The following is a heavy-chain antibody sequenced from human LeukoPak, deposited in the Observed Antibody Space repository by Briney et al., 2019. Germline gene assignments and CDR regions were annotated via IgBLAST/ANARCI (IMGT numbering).Heavy chain of an antibody. V-gene: IGHV1-69*13. CDR3: ARENSRSSSASKTGLGY. CDR2: IIAIFGTA. CDR1: GGTFSSYA. J-gene: IGHJ4*02. D-gene: IGHD6-6*01. Sequence: ASVKVSCKASGGTFSSYAISWVRQAPGQGREWVGGIIAIFGTANYAQKFQGRVTITADESTSTAYMELSSLRSEDTAVYYCARENSRSSSASKTGLGYWGQGTLVTVSS.